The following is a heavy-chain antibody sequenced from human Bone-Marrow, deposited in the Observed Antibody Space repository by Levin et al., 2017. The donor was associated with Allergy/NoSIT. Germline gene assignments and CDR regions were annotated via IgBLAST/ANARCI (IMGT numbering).Heavy chain of an antibody. CDR2: INHSGST. D-gene: IGHD6-19*01. J-gene: IGHJ4*02. Sequence: GSLRLSCAVYGGSFSGYYWSWIRQPPGKGLEWIGEINHSGSTNYNPSLKSRVTISVDTSKNQFSLKLSSVTAADTAVYYCARVGRIAVAWKPRYYFDYWGQGTLVTVSS. CDR3: ARVGRIAVAWKPRYYFDY. CDR1: GGSFSGYY. V-gene: IGHV4-34*01.